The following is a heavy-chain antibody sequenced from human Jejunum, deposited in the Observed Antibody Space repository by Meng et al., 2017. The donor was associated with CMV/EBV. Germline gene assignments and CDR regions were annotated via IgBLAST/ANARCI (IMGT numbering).Heavy chain of an antibody. Sequence: TVAGGSISSYYWSWFRQSPGKGLEWLGYIHYSESTKYNPSLESRVTMSLDRSRNQFSLRLSSVTAADTAVYFCVRGVSPTEWPLEKWGQGTLVTVSS. D-gene: IGHD3-3*01. V-gene: IGHV4-59*01. CDR3: VRGVSPTEWPLEK. J-gene: IGHJ4*02. CDR2: IHYSEST. CDR1: GGSISSYY.